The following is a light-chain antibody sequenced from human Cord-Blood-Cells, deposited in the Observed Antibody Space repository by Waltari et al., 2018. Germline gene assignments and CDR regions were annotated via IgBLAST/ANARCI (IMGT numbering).Light chain of an antibody. CDR2: AAS. V-gene: IGKV1-39*01. CDR3: QQSYSTLLT. Sequence: DIQITRSTSSLSASVGDRVSITCRASQSISSYLNWYQQKPGKAPKLLIYAASSLPSGVPSRFSGSGSGTDFTLTISSLQPEDFATYYCQQSYSTLLTFGPGTKVDIK. CDR1: QSISSY. J-gene: IGKJ3*01.